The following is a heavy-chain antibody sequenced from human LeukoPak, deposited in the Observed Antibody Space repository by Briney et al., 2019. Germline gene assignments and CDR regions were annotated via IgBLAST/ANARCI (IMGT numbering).Heavy chain of an antibody. CDR2: IYTSGST. CDR3: ARGYSGSSYYFDY. J-gene: IGHJ4*02. V-gene: IGHV4-4*09. CDR1: GGSISSYY. D-gene: IGHD1-26*01. Sequence: SETLSLTCTVSGGSISSYYWSWIRQPPGKGLEWIGYIYTSGSTNYNPSLKSRVTISVDTSKNQFSLKLSSVTAADTAVYYCARGYSGSSYYFDYWGQGTLVTVSS.